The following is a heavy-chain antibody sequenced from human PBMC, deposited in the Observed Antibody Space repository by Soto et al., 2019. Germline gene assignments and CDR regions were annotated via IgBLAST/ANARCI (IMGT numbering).Heavy chain of an antibody. D-gene: IGHD3-22*01. Sequence: PSETLSLTCTVSGGSISSSSYNWGWIRQPPGKGLEWIGSIDYSGNTYYNPSLKSRVAMSVDTSKNQFSLKLSSVTAADTAVYYCARRGKGYYDSSGYYLRWFDPWGQGTLVTVS. J-gene: IGHJ5*02. CDR1: GGSISSSSYN. CDR3: ARRGKGYYDSSGYYLRWFDP. V-gene: IGHV4-39*01. CDR2: IDYSGNT.